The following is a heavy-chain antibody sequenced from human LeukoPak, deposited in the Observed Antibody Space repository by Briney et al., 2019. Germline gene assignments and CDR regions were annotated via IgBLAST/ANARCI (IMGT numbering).Heavy chain of an antibody. J-gene: IGHJ5*02. CDR3: ATGGNWFDP. CDR2: IYHSGST. Sequence: PSETLSLTCTVSGYSISSGYYWGWIRQPPGKGLEWIGSIYHSGSTYYNPSLKSRVTISVDTSKNQFSLKLSSMTAADTAVYYCATGGNWFDPWGQGTLVTVSS. CDR1: GYSISSGYY. V-gene: IGHV4-38-2*02. D-gene: IGHD3-10*01.